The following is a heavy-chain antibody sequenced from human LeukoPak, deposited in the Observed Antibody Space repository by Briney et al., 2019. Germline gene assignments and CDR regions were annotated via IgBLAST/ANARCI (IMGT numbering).Heavy chain of an antibody. D-gene: IGHD3-3*01. J-gene: IGHJ4*02. CDR2: INPNSGGT. CDR3: ARVGYFWSGYRSIFDY. CDR1: GYTFTGYY. V-gene: IGHV1-2*02. Sequence: GASVKVSCKASGYTFTGYYMHWVRQAPGQGLEWMGWINPNSGGTNYAQKFQGRVTMTRDTSISTAYMELSRLRSDDTAVYYCARVGYFWSGYRSIFDYWGQGTLVTVSS.